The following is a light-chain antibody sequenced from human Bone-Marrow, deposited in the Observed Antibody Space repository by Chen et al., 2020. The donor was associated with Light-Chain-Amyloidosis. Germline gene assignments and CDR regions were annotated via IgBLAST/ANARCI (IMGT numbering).Light chain of an antibody. CDR2: DDS. Sequence: YVLTQPSSVSVSPGQTATIACGGNNIGSTRVHWYQQTPGQAPLLVVYDDSDRPSGIPERLSGSNSGNTATLTISRVEAGDEADYYCQVWDRSSDRPVFGGGTKLTVL. CDR3: QVWDRSSDRPV. CDR1: NIGSTR. J-gene: IGLJ3*02. V-gene: IGLV3-21*02.